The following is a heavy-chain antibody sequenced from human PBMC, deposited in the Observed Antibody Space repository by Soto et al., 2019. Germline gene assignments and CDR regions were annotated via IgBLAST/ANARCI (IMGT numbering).Heavy chain of an antibody. CDR3: ARDPKTSGGQHWAFNYFDS. J-gene: IGHJ4*02. CDR1: GFSFSLSP. CDR2: ISYDGTNK. D-gene: IGHD7-27*01. Sequence: QAQLVESGGGVVQPGRSLRLSCAASGFSFSLSPMHWVRQAPGKGPEWVALISYDGTNKFYADSVKGRFTISRDNSKSTLYLQVDSLRPEDAAVYYCARDPKTSGGQHWAFNYFDSWGQGTLVTVSS. V-gene: IGHV3-30-3*01.